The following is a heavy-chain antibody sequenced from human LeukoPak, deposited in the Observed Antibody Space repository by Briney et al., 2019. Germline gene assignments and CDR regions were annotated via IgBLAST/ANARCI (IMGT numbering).Heavy chain of an antibody. V-gene: IGHV4-59*12. Sequence: PSETLSLTCSVSGGSISSYYWSWIRQPPGKGLEWIGYIYYRGSTNYNPSLKSRVTISVDTSENQFSLRLSSVTAADTAVYYCARDLTDSSGYPHFDYWGQGTLVTVSS. CDR3: ARDLTDSSGYPHFDY. D-gene: IGHD3-22*01. CDR2: IYYRGST. CDR1: GGSISSYY. J-gene: IGHJ4*02.